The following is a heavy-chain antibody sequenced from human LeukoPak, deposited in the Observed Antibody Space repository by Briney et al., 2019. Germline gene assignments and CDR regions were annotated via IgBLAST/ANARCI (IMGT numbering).Heavy chain of an antibody. CDR3: ARVGSYGDYPDY. CDR1: GYTFTGYY. Sequence: ASAKVSCKASGYTFTGYYMHWVRQAPGQGLEWMGRINPNSGGTNYAQKFQGRVTMTRDTSISTAYMELSRLRSDDTAVYYCARVGSYGDYPDYWGQGTLVTVSS. J-gene: IGHJ4*02. D-gene: IGHD1-26*01. CDR2: INPNSGGT. V-gene: IGHV1-2*06.